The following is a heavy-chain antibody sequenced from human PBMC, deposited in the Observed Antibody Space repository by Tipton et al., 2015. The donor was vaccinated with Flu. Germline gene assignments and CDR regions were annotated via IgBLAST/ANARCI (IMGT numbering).Heavy chain of an antibody. J-gene: IGHJ6*02. CDR1: GGSFSDYY. D-gene: IGHD2-15*01. CDR2: INHSGST. V-gene: IGHV4-34*01. CDR3: ARSRVVVVAAKRSNAMDV. Sequence: TLSLTCAVYGGSFSDYYWSWIRQPPGKGLEWIGEINHSGSTNYNPSLKSRVTISVDTSKNQFSLKLRSVTAADTAVYHCARSRVVVVAAKRSNAMDVWGQGTTVTVSS.